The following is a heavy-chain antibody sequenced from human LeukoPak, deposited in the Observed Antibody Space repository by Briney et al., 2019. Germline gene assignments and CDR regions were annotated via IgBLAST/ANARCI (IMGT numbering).Heavy chain of an antibody. J-gene: IGHJ4*02. CDR2: IYYSGIT. Sequence: SETLSLTCTVSGGSISSYYWNWIRQPPGKGLEWLGYIYYSGITNYNPSLKRRVPISLDTPKNQFSLKLSSVPAADPAVYYCARTLYSTSSLFDYWGQGTLVTVSS. CDR1: GGSISSYY. V-gene: IGHV4-59*08. CDR3: ARTLYSTSSLFDY. D-gene: IGHD6-6*01.